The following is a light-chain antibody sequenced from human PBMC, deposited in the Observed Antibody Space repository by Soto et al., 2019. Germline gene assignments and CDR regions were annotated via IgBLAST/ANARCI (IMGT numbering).Light chain of an antibody. J-gene: IGLJ3*02. V-gene: IGLV2-8*01. CDR1: SSDIGAHNY. CDR2: EVS. CDR3: SSYAGSNDRWV. Sequence: QSALTQPPSASGSPGQSVTISCTGTSSDIGAHNYVSWYQQHPGKAPKLMIHEVSKRPSGVPDRFSGSKSGNTASLTVSGLQAEDEADYYCSSYAGSNDRWVFGGGTKVTVL.